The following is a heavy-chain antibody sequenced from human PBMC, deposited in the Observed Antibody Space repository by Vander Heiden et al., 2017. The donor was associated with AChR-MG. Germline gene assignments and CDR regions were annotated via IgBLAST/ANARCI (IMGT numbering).Heavy chain of an antibody. CDR3: ARQEFYDFWSGYYFDY. J-gene: IGHJ4*02. CDR2: IYSGGST. Sequence: EVQLVESGGGLIQPGGSLRLSCAASGFTVRSNYMSWVRQAPGKGLEWVSVIYSGGSTYYADSVKGRFTISRDNSKNTLYLQMNSLRAEDTAVYYCARQEFYDFWSGYYFDYWGQGTLVTVSS. V-gene: IGHV3-53*01. D-gene: IGHD3-3*01. CDR1: GFTVRSNY.